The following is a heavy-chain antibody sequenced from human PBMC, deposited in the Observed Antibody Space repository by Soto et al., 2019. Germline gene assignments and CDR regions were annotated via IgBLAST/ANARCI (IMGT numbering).Heavy chain of an antibody. J-gene: IGHJ4*02. CDR3: ARSSDLLIPSDY. D-gene: IGHD2-21*01. V-gene: IGHV1-3*01. CDR1: GYTFTNYA. Sequence: QVQLVQSGAEVKRPGASVKVSCRASGYTFTNYAVHWVRQAPGQRLEWMGWINAGNGNTKYSQKLQGRXTIXRXISASTAYMELSSLISEDTAVYYCARSSDLLIPSDYWGQGTLVTVSS. CDR2: INAGNGNT.